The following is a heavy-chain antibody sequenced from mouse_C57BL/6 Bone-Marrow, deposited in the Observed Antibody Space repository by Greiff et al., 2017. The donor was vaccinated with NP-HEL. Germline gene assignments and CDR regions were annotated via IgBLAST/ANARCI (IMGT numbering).Heavy chain of an antibody. V-gene: IGHV1-80*01. J-gene: IGHJ4*01. D-gene: IGHD4-1*02. CDR1: GYAFSSYW. CDR2: IYPGDGDT. CDR3: ATTGKDAMDY. Sequence: VQGVESGAELVKPGASVKISCKASGYAFSSYWMNWVKQRPGKGLEWIGQIYPGDGDTNYNGKFKGKATLTADKSSSTAYMQLSSLTSEDSAVYFCATTGKDAMDYWGQGTSVTVSS.